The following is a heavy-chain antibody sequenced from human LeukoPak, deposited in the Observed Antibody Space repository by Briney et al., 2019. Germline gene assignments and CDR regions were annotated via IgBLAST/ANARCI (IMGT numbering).Heavy chain of an antibody. CDR1: GGSISSDIHY. CDR3: ARLRSTSHDAFDI. Sequence: PSETLSLTCTVSGGSISSDIHYWGWIRQPPGKGLEWIGSIYYSGSTYYNASLKSRVSISVDTSKNQLSLKLSSVTAADTAVYYCARLRSTSHDAFDIWGQGTMVTVSS. V-gene: IGHV4-39*01. CDR2: IYYSGST. D-gene: IGHD2-2*01. J-gene: IGHJ3*02.